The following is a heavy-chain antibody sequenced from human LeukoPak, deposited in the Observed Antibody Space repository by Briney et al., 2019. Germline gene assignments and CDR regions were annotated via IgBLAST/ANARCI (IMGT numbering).Heavy chain of an antibody. D-gene: IGHD1-26*01. CDR1: GFTFNHAW. Sequence: RPGGSLRLSCAASGFTFNHAWMSWVRQAPGKGLEWVGRIKSKTSGGTTDYAAPVKGRFTISRDDSKNTLYLQINSLKTEDTAVYYCTWVGPRYYFDYWGQGTLVTVSS. CDR2: IKSKTSGGTT. J-gene: IGHJ4*02. CDR3: TWVGPRYYFDY. V-gene: IGHV3-15*01.